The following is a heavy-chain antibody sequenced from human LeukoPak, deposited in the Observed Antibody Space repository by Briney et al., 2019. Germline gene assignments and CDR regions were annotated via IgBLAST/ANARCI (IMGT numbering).Heavy chain of an antibody. CDR3: TTYSSGSCPF. J-gene: IGHJ4*02. CDR2: IYSSSNGEKT. Sequence: GGPLRLSCAASGITLRNSWMTGVRQAAGKGREWVGRIYSSSNGEKTDYGAPVKVRITMSRDDSKNTLYLQINSLKAEDTSVYYSTTYSSGSCPFWGQGTLVTVSS. V-gene: IGHV3-15*01. D-gene: IGHD6-19*01. CDR1: GITLRNSW.